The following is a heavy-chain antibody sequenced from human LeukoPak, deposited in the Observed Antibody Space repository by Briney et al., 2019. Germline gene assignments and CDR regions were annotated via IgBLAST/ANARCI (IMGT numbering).Heavy chain of an antibody. CDR1: GGSISSGSYY. CDR2: IYTGGST. V-gene: IGHV4-61*02. J-gene: IGHJ6*03. Sequence: PSETLSLTCTVSGGSISSGSYYYNWIRQTAGKGLEWIGRIYTGGSTDYNPSLKSPVTISVDTSKNQFSLQLTSVTAADTAVYYCARAGGRVRGTTYYYYMDVWGKGTTVTISS. D-gene: IGHD3-10*01. CDR3: ARAGGRVRGTTYYYYMDV.